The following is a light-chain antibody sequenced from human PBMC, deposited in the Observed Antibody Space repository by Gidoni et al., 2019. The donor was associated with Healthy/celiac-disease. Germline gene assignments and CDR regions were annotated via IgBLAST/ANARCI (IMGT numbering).Light chain of an antibody. Sequence: SYELTQPPSVSVSPGQTASITCSGDKLGYKYACWYQQKPGQSPVFVIYQDSKRPSGIPERFSGSNSGNTATLTISGTQAMDEADYYCQAWDSSTGGVFGTGTKVTVL. CDR2: QDS. V-gene: IGLV3-1*01. CDR1: KLGYKY. J-gene: IGLJ1*01. CDR3: QAWDSSTGGV.